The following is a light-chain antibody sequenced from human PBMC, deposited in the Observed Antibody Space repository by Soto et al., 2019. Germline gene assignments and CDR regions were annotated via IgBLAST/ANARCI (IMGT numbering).Light chain of an antibody. CDR2: DVS. CDR1: SSDVGGYNY. CDR3: SSYTSSSTLWV. V-gene: IGLV2-14*01. Sequence: SVLPQPASVSGSPGQSITISCTGTSSDVGGYNYVSWYQQHPGKAPKLMIYDVSNRPSGVSNRFSGSKSGNTASLTISGLQAEDEADYYCSSYTSSSTLWVFGGGTKVTVL. J-gene: IGLJ3*02.